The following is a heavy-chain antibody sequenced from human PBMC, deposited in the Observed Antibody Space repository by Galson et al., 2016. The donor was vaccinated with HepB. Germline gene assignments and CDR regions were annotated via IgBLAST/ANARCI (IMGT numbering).Heavy chain of an antibody. CDR2: INPNGGAT. V-gene: IGHV1-46*03. J-gene: IGHJ3*02. CDR1: GYTFTSYY. Sequence: SVKVSCKASGYTFTSYYIHWMRQAPRQGLEWMGIINPNGGATTYAQKFQGRVIMTRDTSTSTVYVELSSLRSEDTAVYYCARVWGNDAFDIWGQGTMVTVSS. CDR3: ARVWGNDAFDI. D-gene: IGHD1-26*01.